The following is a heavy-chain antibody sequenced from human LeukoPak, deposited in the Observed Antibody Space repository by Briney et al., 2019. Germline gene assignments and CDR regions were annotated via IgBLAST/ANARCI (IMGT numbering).Heavy chain of an antibody. D-gene: IGHD3-22*01. CDR1: GYTFTVYY. CDR3: ARDSSGYYRDFDY. V-gene: IGHV1-2*06. CDR2: INPNSGGT. Sequence: ASVKVSCKASGYTFTVYYMHWVRPAPGQGLEWMGRINPNSGGTNYAQKFQGRVTMTRDTSISTAYMELSRLRSDDTAVYYCARDSSGYYRDFDYWGQGTLVTVSS. J-gene: IGHJ4*02.